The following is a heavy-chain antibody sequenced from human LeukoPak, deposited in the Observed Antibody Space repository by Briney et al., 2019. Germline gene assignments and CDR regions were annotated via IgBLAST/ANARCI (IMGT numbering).Heavy chain of an antibody. Sequence: SVKVSCKASGGTFSSYAISWVRQAPGQGLEWMGGIIPIFGTANYAHKFQGRVTITADKSTSTAYMELSSLRSEDTAVYYCARDPTDYYGSGSYFTGDYWGQGTLVTVSS. J-gene: IGHJ4*02. CDR1: GGTFSSYA. CDR3: ARDPTDYYGSGSYFTGDY. CDR2: IIPIFGTA. V-gene: IGHV1-69*06. D-gene: IGHD3-10*01.